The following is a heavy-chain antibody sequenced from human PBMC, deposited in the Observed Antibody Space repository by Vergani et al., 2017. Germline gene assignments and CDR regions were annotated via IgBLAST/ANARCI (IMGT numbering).Heavy chain of an antibody. D-gene: IGHD1-26*01. CDR2: INAGNGNT. Sequence: QVQLVQSGAEVKKPGASVKVSCKASGYTFTSYAMHWVRQAPGQRLEWMGLINAGNGNTKYSQKFQGRVTITRDTSASTAYMELSSLRSEDTAVYYCARDWGSGSYYGGGPVDYWGQGTLVTVSS. CDR3: ARDWGSGSYYGGGPVDY. V-gene: IGHV1-3*01. J-gene: IGHJ4*02. CDR1: GYTFTSYA.